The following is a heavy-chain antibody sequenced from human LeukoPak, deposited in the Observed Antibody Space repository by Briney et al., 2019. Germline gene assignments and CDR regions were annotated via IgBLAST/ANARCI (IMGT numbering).Heavy chain of an antibody. CDR1: GYTFTSYA. CDR2: INAGNGNT. Sequence: GASVKVSCKASGYTFTSYAMLWVRQAPGQRLEWMGWINAGNGNTKYSQKFQGRVTITRDTSASTAYMELSSLRSEDTAVYYCARDWPFYCGGDCYSSYYGMDVWGQGTTVTVSS. CDR3: ARDWPFYCGGDCYSSYYGMDV. D-gene: IGHD2-21*02. V-gene: IGHV1-3*01. J-gene: IGHJ6*02.